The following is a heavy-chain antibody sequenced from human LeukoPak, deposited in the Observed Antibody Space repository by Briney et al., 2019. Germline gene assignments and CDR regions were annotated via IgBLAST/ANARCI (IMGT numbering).Heavy chain of an antibody. CDR3: AKEHRTDWYSSGWEEFDY. V-gene: IGHV3-30*04. D-gene: IGHD6-19*01. Sequence: PGGSLRLSCAASGFTFSSYVMLWVRQAPGKGLEWVAVISYDGSNKYYADSVKGRFTISRDNSKNTVYLQMNSLRAEDTAVYYCAKEHRTDWYSSGWEEFDYWGQGTLVTVSS. CDR1: GFTFSSYV. CDR2: ISYDGSNK. J-gene: IGHJ4*02.